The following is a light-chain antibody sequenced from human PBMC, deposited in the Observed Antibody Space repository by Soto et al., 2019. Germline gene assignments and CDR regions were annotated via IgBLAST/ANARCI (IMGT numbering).Light chain of an antibody. Sequence: DIQMTPSPSTLSASVGDRVTITCRASQSISSWLAWYQQKPGKTPKLLIYDASTLKSGVPSRFSGSGSGTEFTLTINSLQPDDFATYYCQQYKTDCTFGQGTKVDIK. CDR2: DAS. CDR1: QSISSW. CDR3: QQYKTDCT. J-gene: IGKJ1*01. V-gene: IGKV1-5*01.